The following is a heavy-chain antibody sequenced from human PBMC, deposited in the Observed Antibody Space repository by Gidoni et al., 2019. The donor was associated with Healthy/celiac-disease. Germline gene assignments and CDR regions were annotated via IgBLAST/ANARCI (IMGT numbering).Heavy chain of an antibody. V-gene: IGHV3-23*01. D-gene: IGHD2-15*01. J-gene: IGHJ6*02. CDR3: AKGGGNLYYYYYYGMDV. Sequence: EVQLLESGGGLVQPGGSLRLSCAASGFTFSSYAMSWVRQAPGKGLEWVSAISGSGGSTYYADSVKGRFTISRDNSKNTLYLQMNSLRAEDTAVYYCAKGGGNLYYYYYYGMDVWGQGTTVTVSS. CDR1: GFTFSSYA. CDR2: ISGSGGST.